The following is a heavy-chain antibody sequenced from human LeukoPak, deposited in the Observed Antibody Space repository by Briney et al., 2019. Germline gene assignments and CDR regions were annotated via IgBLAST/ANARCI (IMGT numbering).Heavy chain of an antibody. J-gene: IGHJ6*02. D-gene: IGHD2-2*01. CDR1: GFTFSSYV. CDR2: ISSSGSTI. CDR3: ARDMIPAAIYYYYYGMDV. V-gene: IGHV3-48*03. Sequence: GGSLRLSCAASGFTFSSYVMNWVRQAPGKGLEWVSYISSSGSTIYYADSVKGRFTISRDNAKNSLYLQMNSLRAEDTAVYYCARDMIPAAIYYYYYGMDVWGQGTTVTVSS.